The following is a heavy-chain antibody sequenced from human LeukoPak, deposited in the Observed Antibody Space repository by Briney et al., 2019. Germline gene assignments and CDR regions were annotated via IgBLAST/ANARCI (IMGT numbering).Heavy chain of an antibody. CDR1: GFTFSDYY. V-gene: IGHV3-11*06. CDR3: TRLGSSGSADY. CDR2: ISSRTSDT. Sequence: GGSLRLSCAASGFTFSDYYMSWIRQAPGKGLEWVSYISSRTSDTNYVDSVKGRFTISRDNAKNSLYLQMNSLRVEDTAVYYCTRLGSSGSADYWGQGTLVTVSS. D-gene: IGHD1-1*01. J-gene: IGHJ4*02.